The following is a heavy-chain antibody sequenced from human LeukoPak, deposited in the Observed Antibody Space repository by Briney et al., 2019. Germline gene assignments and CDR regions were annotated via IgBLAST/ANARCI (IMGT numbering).Heavy chain of an antibody. CDR1: GFTFSSYS. J-gene: IGHJ6*03. V-gene: IGHV3-21*01. CDR2: ITSSGRYI. CDR3: ARSSITMVRGVIKSTTSWYHYYNMDV. Sequence: GGSLRLSCAASGFTFSSYSMNWVRQAPGKGLEWVSSITSSGRYIYYADSVKGRFTIARDNAKNSLYLQMNSLRAEDTAVYYCARSSITMVRGVIKSTTSWYHYYNMDVWGKGTTVTVSS. D-gene: IGHD3-10*01.